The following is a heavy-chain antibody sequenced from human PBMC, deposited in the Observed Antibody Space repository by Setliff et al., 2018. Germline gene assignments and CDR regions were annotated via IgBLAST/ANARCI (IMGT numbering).Heavy chain of an antibody. CDR3: ARGRNVAARLLDS. D-gene: IGHD6-6*01. J-gene: IGHJ4*02. CDR1: GASINSLSW. V-gene: IGHV4-4*02. Sequence: PSETLSLTCTVSGASINSLSWWSWVRQPPGKGLEWIGEIYHDGNDNYTPSVHYSPSLRSRVTISIDKSNNQFSLKVTSVTAADTAVYYCARGRNVAARLLDSWGRGTLVTVSS. CDR2: IYHDGND.